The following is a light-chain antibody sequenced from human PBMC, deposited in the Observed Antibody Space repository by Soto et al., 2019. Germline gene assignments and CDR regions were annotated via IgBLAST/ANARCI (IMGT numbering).Light chain of an antibody. CDR2: AAS. CDR3: QQYYSYPRT. V-gene: IGKV1-8*01. J-gene: IGKJ1*01. Sequence: AIRMTQSPSSLSASTGDRVTITCRASQGISSYLAWYQQKPGKAPKLLIYAASTLQSGDPSRFSGSGSGTDFTLAVSCLQSEDLATYYCQQYYSYPRTFGQGTKVEIK. CDR1: QGISSY.